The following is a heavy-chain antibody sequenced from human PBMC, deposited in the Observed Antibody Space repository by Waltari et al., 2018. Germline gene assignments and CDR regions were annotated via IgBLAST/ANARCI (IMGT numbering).Heavy chain of an antibody. V-gene: IGHV1-2*02. J-gene: IGHJ4*02. D-gene: IGHD3-16*01. Sequence: QVQLVQSGAEVKKPGASVKVSCKASGYTFTGYYMHWVRPAPGQGREWMGWVNPNSGSTNYAQKFQGRVTMTRNTSISTAYMELSRLRSDDTAVYYCARAFGRAYYFDYWGQGTLVTVSS. CDR2: VNPNSGST. CDR3: ARAFGRAYYFDY. CDR1: GYTFTGYY.